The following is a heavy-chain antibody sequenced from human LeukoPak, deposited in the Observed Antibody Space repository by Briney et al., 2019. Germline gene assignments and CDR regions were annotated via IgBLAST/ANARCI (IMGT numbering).Heavy chain of an antibody. J-gene: IGHJ5*02. D-gene: IGHD3-10*01. Sequence: ASETLSVTFTVSGDSINSSSYYWGWIRQPPGRGLEWIGSFFHSGSSYYNPSLQSRVTLSVDTSKNQFSLRLSSVTAADTAVYYCARQILVRGLKYNWFDPWGQGTLVTVSS. CDR1: GDSINSSSYY. CDR3: ARQILVRGLKYNWFDP. V-gene: IGHV4-39*01. CDR2: FFHSGSS.